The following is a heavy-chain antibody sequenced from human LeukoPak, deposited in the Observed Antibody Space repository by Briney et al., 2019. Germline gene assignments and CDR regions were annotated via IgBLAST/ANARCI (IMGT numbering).Heavy chain of an antibody. CDR1: GFTFSSYS. J-gene: IGHJ4*02. CDR3: ARDIASSSSFDY. CDR2: ISSSSSYI. V-gene: IGHV3-21*01. D-gene: IGHD6-6*01. Sequence: GSLRLACAASGFTFSSYSMNWVRQAPGKGLEWVSSISSSSSYIYYADSVKGRFTISRDNAKNSLYLQMNSLRAEDTAVYYCARDIASSSSFDYWGQGTLVTVSS.